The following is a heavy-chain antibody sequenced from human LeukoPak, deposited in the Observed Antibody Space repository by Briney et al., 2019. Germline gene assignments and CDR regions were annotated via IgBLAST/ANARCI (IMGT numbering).Heavy chain of an antibody. Sequence: PSETLSLTCAVYGGSFSGYYWTWIRQPPGKGLEWIGEINRGGSTNYNPSLKSRVTISLDTSTNHFSLKLSSVTAADTAVYYCARGYASESYWTYWGQGTLVTVSS. CDR2: INRGGST. CDR3: ARGYASESYWTY. V-gene: IGHV4-34*01. J-gene: IGHJ4*02. D-gene: IGHD3-10*01. CDR1: GGSFSGYY.